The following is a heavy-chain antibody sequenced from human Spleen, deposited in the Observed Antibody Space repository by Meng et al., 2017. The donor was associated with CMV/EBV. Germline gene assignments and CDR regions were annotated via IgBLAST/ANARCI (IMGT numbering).Heavy chain of an antibody. CDR2: INPNSGDT. V-gene: IGHV1-2*02. CDR1: GYRFSSYY. J-gene: IGHJ4*02. CDR3: ARGGYCSSSSCYEFDH. D-gene: IGHD2-2*01. Sequence: ASVKVSCKASGYRFSSYYIHWVRQAPGQGLEWMGWINPNSGDTKYAQKFQGRVTMTRDTSISTAYMELSSLRSDDTAVYYCARGGYCSSSSCYEFDHWGQGALVTVSS.